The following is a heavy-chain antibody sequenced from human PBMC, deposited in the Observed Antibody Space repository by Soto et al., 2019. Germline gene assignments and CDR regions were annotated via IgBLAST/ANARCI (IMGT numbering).Heavy chain of an antibody. CDR2: ISGGSKSI. CDR3: ERDSRRGYGKDV. D-gene: IGHD3-10*01. V-gene: IGHV3-48*02. Sequence: PGGSLRLSCVASGFTFSSHSMNWVRQAPGKGLEWVSYISGGSKSIYYAASVKGRFTISRDNAKNSLYLEMNSLRDEDTAVYSCERDSRRGYGKDVWGPGTTVTVSS. CDR1: GFTFSSHS. J-gene: IGHJ6*02.